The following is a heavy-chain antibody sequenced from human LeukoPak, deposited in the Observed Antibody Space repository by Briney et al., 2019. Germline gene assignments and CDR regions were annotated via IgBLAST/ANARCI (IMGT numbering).Heavy chain of an antibody. D-gene: IGHD3-22*01. Sequence: PGGSLRLSCSASGFTFSSCAMSWVRQAPGKGLQWVSSITGSGATSYYADSVRGRFIVSRDNSKNTLYLEMNSLRADDTAVYFCAKESTQVIEVYLDSWGQGTLVTVSS. J-gene: IGHJ4*02. CDR2: ITGSGATS. V-gene: IGHV3-23*01. CDR1: GFTFSSCA. CDR3: AKESTQVIEVYLDS.